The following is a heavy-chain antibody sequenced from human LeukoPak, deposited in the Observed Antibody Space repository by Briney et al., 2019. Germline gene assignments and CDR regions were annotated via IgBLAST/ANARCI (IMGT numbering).Heavy chain of an antibody. Sequence: SETLSLTCTVSGGSISSSSYYWGWIRQPPGKGLEWIGSIYYSGSTYYNPSLKSRVTISVDTSKNQFSLKLSSVTAADTAVYYCARDTYCGGDCYSEDAFDIWGQGTMVTVSS. CDR1: GGSISSSSYY. V-gene: IGHV4-39*07. J-gene: IGHJ3*02. CDR3: ARDTYCGGDCYSEDAFDI. CDR2: IYYSGST. D-gene: IGHD2-21*02.